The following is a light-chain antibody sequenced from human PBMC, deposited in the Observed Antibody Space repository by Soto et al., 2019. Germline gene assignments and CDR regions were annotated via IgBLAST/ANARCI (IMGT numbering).Light chain of an antibody. Sequence: IQLTQSPSSLSASAGDRVTITCRASQGISSYLAWYQQKPEKAPKLLIYAASTLQSGVPSRFSGSGSGTDFTLTISSLQSEDFATYYCQQLNSYPTWTFGQGTKVDIK. CDR3: QQLNSYPTWT. CDR1: QGISSY. CDR2: AAS. V-gene: IGKV1-9*01. J-gene: IGKJ1*01.